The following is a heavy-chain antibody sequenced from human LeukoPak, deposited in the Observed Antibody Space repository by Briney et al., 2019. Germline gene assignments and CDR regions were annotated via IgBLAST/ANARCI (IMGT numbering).Heavy chain of an antibody. D-gene: IGHD3-10*01. CDR2: ISGSNGNT. V-gene: IGHV1-18*04. CDR1: GYTFTTYG. J-gene: IGHJ4*02. CDR3: ARDRDRMVQGVTALFDY. Sequence: ASVKVSCKTSGYTFTTYGSSWVRQAPGQGLEWMGGISGSNGNTKYAQKVQGRVTMTTDTSTTTAYMEVRSLRSDDTAVYYCARDRDRMVQGVTALFDYWGQGTLVTVSS.